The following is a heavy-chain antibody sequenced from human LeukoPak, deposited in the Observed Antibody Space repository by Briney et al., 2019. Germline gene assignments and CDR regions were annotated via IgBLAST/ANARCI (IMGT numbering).Heavy chain of an antibody. CDR1: GGSFRGYY. V-gene: IGHV4-34*01. CDR3: ARNSHYYDSSGFNY. J-gene: IGHJ4*02. Sequence: SETLSLTYAVYGGSFRGYYWSWIRQPPGKGLEWIGEINHSGSTNYNPSLKSRVTISVDTSKNQFSLKLSSVTAADTAVYYCARNSHYYDSSGFNYWGQGTLVTVSS. CDR2: INHSGST. D-gene: IGHD3-22*01.